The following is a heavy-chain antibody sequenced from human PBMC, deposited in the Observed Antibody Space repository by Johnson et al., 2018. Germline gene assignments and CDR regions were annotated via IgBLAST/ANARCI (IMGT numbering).Heavy chain of an antibody. Sequence: EVQLVETGGGLVQXGGSLRLSCAASAFSFSDFAMNWVRQAPGKGLEWVAGISGTGLSTYYGDSVKGGFTISRDKSKSTVYLQMNSLRGEDPARYYFTKAKTRNNWKEDFFDIWGQGTMVTVSS. D-gene: IGHD1-20*01. V-gene: IGHV3-23*04. J-gene: IGHJ3*02. CDR3: TKAKTRNNWKEDFFDI. CDR1: AFSFSDFA. CDR2: ISGTGLST.